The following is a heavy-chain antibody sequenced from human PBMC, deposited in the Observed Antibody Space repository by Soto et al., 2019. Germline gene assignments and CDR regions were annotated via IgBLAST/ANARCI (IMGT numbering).Heavy chain of an antibody. D-gene: IGHD3-10*01. CDR1: GGTFSSYA. V-gene: IGHV1-69*13. Sequence: GASVKVSCKASGGTFSSYAISWVRQAPGQGLEWMGGIIPIFGTANYAQKFQGRVTITADESTSTAYMELSSLRSEDTAVYYCARRYYGSGSPGLYYYYYGMDVWGQGTTVTVSS. J-gene: IGHJ6*02. CDR3: ARRYYGSGSPGLYYYYYGMDV. CDR2: IIPIFGTA.